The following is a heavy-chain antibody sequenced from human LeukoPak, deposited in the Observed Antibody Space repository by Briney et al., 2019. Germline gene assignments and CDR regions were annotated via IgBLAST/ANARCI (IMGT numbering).Heavy chain of an antibody. D-gene: IGHD3-22*01. V-gene: IGHV3-23*01. CDR1: GFTFSTYA. J-gene: IGHJ4*02. CDR2: ISGSGGST. CDR3: AKEPRRGYYDSNGYFDY. Sequence: PGGSLRLSCAASGFTFSTYAMSWGRQAPGKGLEGVSGISGSGGSTYYPDSVKGRFTISRENSKSPLFLQMNSLRAEDTAVYYCAKEPRRGYYDSNGYFDYWGQGTLVTVSS.